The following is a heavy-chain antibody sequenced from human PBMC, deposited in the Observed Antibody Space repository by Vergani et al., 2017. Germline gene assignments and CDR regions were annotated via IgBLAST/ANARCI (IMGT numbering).Heavy chain of an antibody. V-gene: IGHV4-34*01. CDR3: ARGRITMVRGVMRDFDL. CDR1: GGSFSDYY. J-gene: IGHJ2*01. CDR2: INHSGST. Sequence: QVQLQQWGAGLLKPSETLSLTCAVYGGSFSDYYWSWIRQPPGKGLEWIGEINHSGSTNYNPSLKSRVTISVDTSKNQFSLKLSSVTAADTAVYYCARGRITMVRGVMRDFDLWGRGTLVTVSS. D-gene: IGHD3-10*01.